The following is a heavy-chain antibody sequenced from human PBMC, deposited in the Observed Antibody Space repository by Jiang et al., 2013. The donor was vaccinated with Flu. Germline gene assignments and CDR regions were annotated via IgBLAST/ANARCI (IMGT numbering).Heavy chain of an antibody. CDR1: GGSFSGYY. D-gene: IGHD4-11*01. V-gene: IGHV4-34*01. J-gene: IGHJ5*02. CDR3: ARATTVVRRSGWFDP. CDR2: INHSGST. Sequence: LLKPSETLSLTCAVYGGSFSGYYWSWIRQPPGKGLEWIGEINHSGSTNYNPSLKSRVTISVDTSKNQFSLKLSSVTAADTAVYYCARATTVVRRSGWFDPWGQGTLVTVSS.